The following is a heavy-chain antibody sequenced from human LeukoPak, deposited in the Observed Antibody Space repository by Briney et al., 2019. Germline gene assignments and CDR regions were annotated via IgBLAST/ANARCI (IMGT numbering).Heavy chain of an antibody. CDR3: ARLPPSYTIFGVVSDY. J-gene: IGHJ4*02. CDR1: GGTFSSYA. D-gene: IGHD3-3*01. V-gene: IGHV1-69*01. Sequence: ASVKVSCKASGGTFSSYAISWVRQAPGQGLEWMGGIIPIFGTANYAQKFQGRVMITADESTSTAYMELSSLRSEDTAVYYCARLPPSYTIFGVVSDYWGQGTLVTVSS. CDR2: IIPIFGTA.